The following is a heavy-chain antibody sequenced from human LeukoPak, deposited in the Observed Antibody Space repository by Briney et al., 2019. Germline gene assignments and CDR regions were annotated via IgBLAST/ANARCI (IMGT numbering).Heavy chain of an antibody. CDR2: INPNSGGT. Sequence: ASVKVSCKASGGTFSSYAISWVRQAPGQGLEWMGWINPNSGGTNYAQKFQGRVTMTRDTSISTAYMELSRLRSDDTAVYYCARGYYYDSSGSDYWGQGTLVTVSS. V-gene: IGHV1-2*02. CDR1: GGTFSSYA. CDR3: ARGYYYDSSGSDY. J-gene: IGHJ4*02. D-gene: IGHD3-22*01.